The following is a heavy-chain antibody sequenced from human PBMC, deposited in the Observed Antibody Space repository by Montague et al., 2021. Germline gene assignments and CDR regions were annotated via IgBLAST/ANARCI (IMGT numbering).Heavy chain of an antibody. V-gene: IGHV4-4*02. Sequence: SETLSLTCAVSCGSVSSPDWWGWVRQSPGVGLEWSVAIYHNGNTNFNPSLKSRVTISVDKSKNQFSLQLTSVTAADTAVYYCATWPAYSTTWYYFDSWGQGTQVIVPS. CDR1: CGSVSSPDW. CDR2: IYHNGNT. CDR3: ATWPAYSTTWYYFDS. D-gene: IGHD2/OR15-2a*01. J-gene: IGHJ4*02.